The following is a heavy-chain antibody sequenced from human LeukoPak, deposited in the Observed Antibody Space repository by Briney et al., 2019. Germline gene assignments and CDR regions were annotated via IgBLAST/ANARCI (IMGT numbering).Heavy chain of an antibody. CDR1: GGSISSSSYY. J-gene: IGHJ4*02. CDR3: ARHIMGYDILTGYPYYFDY. CDR2: IYYSGST. Sequence: SETLSLTCTVSGGSISSSSYYWGWIRQPPGKGLEWIGSIYYSGSTYYNPSLKSRVTISVDTSKNQFSLKLSSVTAADTAVYYCARHIMGYDILTGYPYYFDYWGQGTLVTVSS. V-gene: IGHV4-39*01. D-gene: IGHD3-9*01.